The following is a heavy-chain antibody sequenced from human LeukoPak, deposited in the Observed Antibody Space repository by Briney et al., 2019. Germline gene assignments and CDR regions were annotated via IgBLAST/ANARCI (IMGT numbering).Heavy chain of an antibody. V-gene: IGHV4-39*07. CDR1: GGSISSSSYY. CDR3: ARRRWFGDFSAFYFDY. CDR2: IYYSGST. Sequence: PSETLSLTCTVSGGSISSSSYYWGWIRQPPGKGLEWIGSIYYSGSTYYNPSLKSRVTISVDTSKNQFSLKLSSVTAADTAMYYCARRRWFGDFSAFYFDYWGQGTLVTVSS. D-gene: IGHD3-10*01. J-gene: IGHJ4*02.